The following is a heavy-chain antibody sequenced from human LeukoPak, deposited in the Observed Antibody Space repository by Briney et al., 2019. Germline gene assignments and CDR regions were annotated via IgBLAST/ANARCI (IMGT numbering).Heavy chain of an antibody. CDR1: GLTFSSYA. CDR3: AREKSIASPGLGGFDY. Sequence: GGSLRLSCAASGLTFSSYAMHWVRQAPGKGLEWVAVISYDGSNKYYADSVKGRFTISRDNSKNTLYLQMNSLRAEDTAVYYCAREKSIASPGLGGFDYWGQGTLVTVSS. V-gene: IGHV3-30-3*01. CDR2: ISYDGSNK. D-gene: IGHD6-13*01. J-gene: IGHJ4*02.